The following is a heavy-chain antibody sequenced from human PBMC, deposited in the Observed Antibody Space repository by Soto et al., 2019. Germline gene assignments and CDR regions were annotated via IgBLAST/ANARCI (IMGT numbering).Heavy chain of an antibody. Sequence: QVQLVESGGGVVQPGRSLRLSCAASGFTFSNYGMHWVRQAPGKVLEWVAIIWHDGNNKYYADSVRGRFIISRDNTKNRLYLQMNSLRAEDTAVYYCASDLVGASDSYGLDVWGQGTPVTVSS. V-gene: IGHV3-33*01. CDR2: IWHDGNNK. CDR3: ASDLVGASDSYGLDV. D-gene: IGHD1-26*01. J-gene: IGHJ6*02. CDR1: GFTFSNYG.